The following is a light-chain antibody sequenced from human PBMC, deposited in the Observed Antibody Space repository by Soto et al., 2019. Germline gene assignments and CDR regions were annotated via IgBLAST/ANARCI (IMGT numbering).Light chain of an antibody. Sequence: SVLTQPRSVSGSPGQSVTISCTGTSSDVGGYNYVSWYQQHPGKAPKLMIYDVSKRPSGVPDRFSGSKSGNTASLTISGLQAEDEADYYCCSYAGSYTSLFGGGTKLTVL. J-gene: IGLJ2*01. CDR2: DVS. CDR3: CSYAGSYTSL. CDR1: SSDVGGYNY. V-gene: IGLV2-11*01.